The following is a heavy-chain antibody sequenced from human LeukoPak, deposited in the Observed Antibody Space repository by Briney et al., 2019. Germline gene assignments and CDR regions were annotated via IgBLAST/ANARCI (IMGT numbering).Heavy chain of an antibody. CDR2: IVVGSGNT. V-gene: IGHV1-58*02. Sequence: TSVKVSCKASGFPLTSSAMQWVRQARGQRLEWMGWIVVGSGNTNYAQKFQERVTITRDMSTSTAYMELSSLRSEDTAVYYCAADRWQSVATPTPNWFDPWGQGTLVTVSS. D-gene: IGHD2-15*01. CDR1: GFPLTSSA. CDR3: AADRWQSVATPTPNWFDP. J-gene: IGHJ5*02.